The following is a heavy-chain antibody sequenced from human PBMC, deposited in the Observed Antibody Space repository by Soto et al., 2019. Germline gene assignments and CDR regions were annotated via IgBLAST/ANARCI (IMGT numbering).Heavy chain of an antibody. CDR3: ATLNMVYVGFTVLDI. Sequence: QVQLVESGGGVVQPGTSLRLSCAASGFTFCNYAMHWVRQAPGKGLEWVAVISYDGSNKYYGDSGKGRFTISRDNSKKTLYLQMSSLRSEDTAVYYCATLNMVYVGFTVLDIWGQGTVVTVSS. J-gene: IGHJ3*02. V-gene: IGHV3-30*03. D-gene: IGHD2-8*01. CDR2: ISYDGSNK. CDR1: GFTFCNYA.